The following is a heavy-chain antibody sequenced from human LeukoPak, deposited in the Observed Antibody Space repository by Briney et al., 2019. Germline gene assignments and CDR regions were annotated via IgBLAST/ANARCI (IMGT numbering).Heavy chain of an antibody. J-gene: IGHJ4*02. CDR2: IIPILGIA. V-gene: IGHV1-69*04. D-gene: IGHD6-13*01. Sequence: GASVKVSCKASGGTFSSYAISWVRQAPGQGLEWMGRIIPILGIANYAQKFQGRVTMTRNTSISTAYMELSSLRSEDTAVYYCARGPGIAAAQWGQGTLVTVSS. CDR3: ARGPGIAAAQ. CDR1: GGTFSSYA.